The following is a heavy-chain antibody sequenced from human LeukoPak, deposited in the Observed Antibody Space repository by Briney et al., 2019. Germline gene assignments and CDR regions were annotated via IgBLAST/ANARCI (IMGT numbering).Heavy chain of an antibody. CDR3: ARDGRDFYGSGSYSNWFDP. J-gene: IGHJ5*02. Sequence: ASVKVSCKASGYTFTSYGISWVRQAPGQGLEWMGWISAYNGNTNYAQKFQGRVTITTDESTSTAYMELSSLRSEDTAVYYCARDGRDFYGSGSYSNWFDPWGQGTLVTVSS. CDR1: GYTFTSYG. D-gene: IGHD3-10*01. CDR2: ISAYNGNT. V-gene: IGHV1-18*01.